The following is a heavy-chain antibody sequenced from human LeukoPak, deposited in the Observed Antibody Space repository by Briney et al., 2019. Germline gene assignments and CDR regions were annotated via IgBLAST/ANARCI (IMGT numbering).Heavy chain of an antibody. CDR3: TTEKSITIFGVVREYYYGMDV. V-gene: IGHV3-15*01. J-gene: IGHJ6*02. Sequence: AGGSLRLSRAASGFTFSNACMSWVRQAPGKGLEWVGRIKSKTDGGTTDYAAPVKGRFTISRDDSKNTLYLQMNSLKTEDTAVYYCTTEKSITIFGVVREYYYGMDVWGQGTTVTVSS. D-gene: IGHD3-3*01. CDR2: IKSKTDGGTT. CDR1: GFTFSNAC.